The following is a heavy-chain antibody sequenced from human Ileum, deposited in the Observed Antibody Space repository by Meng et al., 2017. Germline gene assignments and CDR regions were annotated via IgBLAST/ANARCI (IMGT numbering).Heavy chain of an antibody. CDR2: IYHSGLV. V-gene: IGHV4-4*02. CDR3: AANSGKKMHS. J-gene: IGHJ4*02. D-gene: IGHD4-23*01. Sequence: QVQLQESGPGLVKPSGILSLRCAVAGDAIRTPNWWNWVRQPPGEGLEWIGEIYHSGLVNYNLSLKSRVTLSIDKSKNQFSFKLISVTAADTGVYYCAANSGKKMHSWGQGTLVTVSS. CDR1: GDAIRTPNW.